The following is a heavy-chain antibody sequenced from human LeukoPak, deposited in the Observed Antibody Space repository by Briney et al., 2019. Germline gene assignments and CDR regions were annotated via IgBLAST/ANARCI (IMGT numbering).Heavy chain of an antibody. CDR1: GFTFSSYS. CDR3: AKDGTSVRGVDAFDI. CDR2: ISSSSSYI. V-gene: IGHV3-21*04. Sequence: PGGSLRLSCAASGFTFSSYSMNWVRQAPGKGLEWVSSISSSSSYIYYADSVKGRFTISRDNAKNSLYLQMNSLRAEDTAVYYCAKDGTSVRGVDAFDIWGQGTMVTVSS. J-gene: IGHJ3*02. D-gene: IGHD3-10*01.